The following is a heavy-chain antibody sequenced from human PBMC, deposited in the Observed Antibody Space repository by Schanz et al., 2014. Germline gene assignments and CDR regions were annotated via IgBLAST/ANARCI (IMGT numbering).Heavy chain of an antibody. J-gene: IGHJ4*01. CDR1: GFTFSSYL. CDR2: LKSKTDGGTT. CDR3: TTDRGITVRPLFDY. V-gene: IGHV3-15*01. D-gene: IGHD6-6*01. Sequence: VQLVESGGGVVQPGKSLTLSCAASGFTFSSYLMSWVRQAPGKGLEWVGRLKSKTDGGTTDYAAPVKGRFTISRDDSKNTLYLQMNFLKTEDTAVYFCTTDRGITVRPLFDYWGHGTLVTVAS.